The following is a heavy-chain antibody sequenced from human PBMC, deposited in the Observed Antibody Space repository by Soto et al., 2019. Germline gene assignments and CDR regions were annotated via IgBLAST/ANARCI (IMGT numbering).Heavy chain of an antibody. CDR1: GYTFTSYG. V-gene: IGHV1-18*01. Sequence: ASVKVSCKASGYTFTSYGISWVRQAPGQGLEWMGWINTFNGNTNYAQKLQGCVTMTTDTSTRTAYMELRSLRSDDTAVYYCARGLLRYFDGVDYWGQGTLVTVSS. D-gene: IGHD3-9*01. CDR3: ARGLLRYFDGVDY. CDR2: INTFNGNT. J-gene: IGHJ4*02.